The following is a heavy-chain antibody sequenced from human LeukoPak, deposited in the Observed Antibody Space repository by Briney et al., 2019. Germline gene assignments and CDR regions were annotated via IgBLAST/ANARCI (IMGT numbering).Heavy chain of an antibody. CDR3: SRDRGYNWNDLHFYY. CDR1: GFTYGHYA. D-gene: IGHD1-1*01. J-gene: IGHJ4*02. Sequence: GGSLRLSRTASGFTYGHYAMSWVSQAPGKGLEWVGFIRSKAYGETTEYAASVKGRFTISRADSKSIAYLQMNSLKTEDTAVYYCSRDRGYNWNDLHFYYWGQGTLVTVSS. CDR2: IRSKAYGETT. V-gene: IGHV3-49*04.